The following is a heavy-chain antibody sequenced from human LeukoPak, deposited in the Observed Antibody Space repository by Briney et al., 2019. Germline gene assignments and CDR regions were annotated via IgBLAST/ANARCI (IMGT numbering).Heavy chain of an antibody. Sequence: GGSLRLSCAASGFTFSSYGMHWVRQAPGKGLEWVAVIWYDGSNKYYAGSVKGRFTISRDNSKNTLYLQMNSLRAEDAAVYYCARGWGYYYGSGSPNSMDVWGQGTMVTVSS. CDR3: ARGWGYYYGSGSPNSMDV. J-gene: IGHJ6*02. CDR2: IWYDGSNK. D-gene: IGHD3-10*01. V-gene: IGHV3-33*01. CDR1: GFTFSSYG.